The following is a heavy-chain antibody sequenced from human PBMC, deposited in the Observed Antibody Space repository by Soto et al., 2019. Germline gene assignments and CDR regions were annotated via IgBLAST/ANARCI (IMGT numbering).Heavy chain of an antibody. CDR2: FDPEDGET. D-gene: IGHD4-17*01. CDR1: GYTLTELS. V-gene: IGHV1-24*01. CDR3: ASEKPFDYGDYSAVDAFDL. Sequence: QVQLVQSGAEVKKPGASVKVSCKVSGYTLTELSMHWVRQAPGKGLEWMGGFDPEDGETIYAQKFQGRVTMTEDTYTDTAYMELSSLRADDTAVYYCASEKPFDYGDYSAVDAFDLWGQGTIVTVSS. J-gene: IGHJ3*01.